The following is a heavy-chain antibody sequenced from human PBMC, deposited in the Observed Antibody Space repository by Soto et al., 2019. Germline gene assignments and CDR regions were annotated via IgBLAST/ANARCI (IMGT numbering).Heavy chain of an antibody. CDR3: ASHRTFWPFDY. CDR1: GGYISSRGSMSGRSFY. V-gene: IGHV4-39*01. D-gene: IGHD2-8*01. Sequence: SETLSLTCTVSGGYISSRGSMSGRSFYWGWMRQPPGKGLEWIASISYSDGSFYNSSLKSRLTISVDTSKNQFSLSLRSVTAADTAVYYCASHRTFWPFDYWGQGTVVTSPQ. J-gene: IGHJ4*02. CDR2: ISYSDGS.